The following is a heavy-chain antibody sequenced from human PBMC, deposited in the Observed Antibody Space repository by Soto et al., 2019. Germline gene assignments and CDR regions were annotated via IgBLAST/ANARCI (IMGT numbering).Heavy chain of an antibody. Sequence: PGGSLRLSCAASGFTFSSYAMHWVRQAPGKGLEWVAVISYDGSSKYYADSVKGRFTISRDNSKNTLYLQMNSLRAEDTAVYYCARDWITDGNSVPWFDPWGQGTLVTVSS. V-gene: IGHV3-30-3*01. J-gene: IGHJ5*02. CDR1: GFTFSSYA. D-gene: IGHD2-2*03. CDR2: ISYDGSSK. CDR3: ARDWITDGNSVPWFDP.